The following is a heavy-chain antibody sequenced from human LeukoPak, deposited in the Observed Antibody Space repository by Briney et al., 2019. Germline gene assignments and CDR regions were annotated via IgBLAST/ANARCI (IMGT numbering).Heavy chain of an antibody. CDR1: GFTFSSYG. J-gene: IGHJ4*02. V-gene: IGHV3-21*01. Sequence: GGSLRLSCAASGFTFSSYGMNWVRQAPGKGLEWVSSISSSSDFIFYADSVKGRFTISRDNAKNSLYLQMNSLRAEDTAVYYCARSGGSGWYSDYWGQGTLVTVSS. CDR2: ISSSSDFI. CDR3: ARSGGSGWYSDY. D-gene: IGHD6-19*01.